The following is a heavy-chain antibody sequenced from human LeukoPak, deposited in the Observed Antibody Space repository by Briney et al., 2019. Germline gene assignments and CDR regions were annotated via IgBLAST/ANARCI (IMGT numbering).Heavy chain of an antibody. CDR2: ISSSGSTI. D-gene: IGHD1-26*01. CDR3: ARVLSGATMIFDY. CDR1: GFTFSDYY. J-gene: IGHJ4*02. V-gene: IGHV3-11*01. Sequence: GGSLRLSCAASGFTFSDYYMSWIRQAPGKGLEWVSYISSSGSTIYYADPVKGRFTISRDNAKNSLYLQMNSLRAEDTAVYYCARVLSGATMIFDYWGQGTLVTVSS.